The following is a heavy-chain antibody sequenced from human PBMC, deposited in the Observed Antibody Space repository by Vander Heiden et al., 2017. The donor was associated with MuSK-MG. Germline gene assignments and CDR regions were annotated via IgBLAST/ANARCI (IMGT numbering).Heavy chain of an antibody. CDR2: IRSKAYGGTT. Sequence: EVQLVESGGGLVKPGRSLRLSCTASGFTFGDYAMSWFRQAPGKGLEWVVFIRSKAYGGTTEYAASVKGRFTISRDDSKSIAYLQMNSLKTEDTAVYYCTRAIVGAMTVAEDAFDIWGQGTMVTVSS. D-gene: IGHD1-26*01. J-gene: IGHJ3*02. CDR1: GFTFGDYA. CDR3: TRAIVGAMTVAEDAFDI. V-gene: IGHV3-49*05.